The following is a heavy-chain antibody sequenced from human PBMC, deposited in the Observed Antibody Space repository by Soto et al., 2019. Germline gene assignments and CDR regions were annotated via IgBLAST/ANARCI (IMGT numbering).Heavy chain of an antibody. J-gene: IGHJ4*02. CDR2: IKTDGSEK. CDR3: ARDHHYDTYDY. V-gene: IGHV3-7*01. Sequence: GGSLRLSCAASGFTFTKSWMAWVRQAPGKGLEWVANIKTDGSEKYYVDSMKGRIAISRDNAKNSLYLQVNSLRVEDTAMYYCARDHHYDTYDYGGQGTLVNVSS. CDR1: GFTFTKSW. D-gene: IGHD3-3*01.